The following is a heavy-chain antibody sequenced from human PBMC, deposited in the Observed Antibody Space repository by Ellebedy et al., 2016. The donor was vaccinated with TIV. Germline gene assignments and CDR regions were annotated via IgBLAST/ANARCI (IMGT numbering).Heavy chain of an antibody. D-gene: IGHD3-9*01. CDR1: GGSISSYY. CDR2: SGST. V-gene: IGHV4-59*12. Sequence: SETLSLTCTVSGGSISSYYWSWIRQPPGKGLEWIGYSGSTNYNPSLKSRITISVDTSKNQFSLKLNSVTAADTAVYYCARGRLRYFDWLSGRTNWFDPWGQGTLVTVSS. CDR3: ARGRLRYFDWLSGRTNWFDP. J-gene: IGHJ5*02.